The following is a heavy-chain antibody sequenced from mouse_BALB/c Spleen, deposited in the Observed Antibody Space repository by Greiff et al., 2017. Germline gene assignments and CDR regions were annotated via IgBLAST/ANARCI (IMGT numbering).Heavy chain of an antibody. Sequence: EVKLVESGGGLVQPGGSLKLSCAASGFDFSRYWMSWVRQAPGKGLEWIGEINPDSSTINYTPSLKDKFIISRDNAKNTLYLQMSKVRSEDTALYYCARRGYDYDWFAYWGQGTLVTVSA. CDR1: GFDFSRYW. J-gene: IGHJ3*01. V-gene: IGHV4-1*02. D-gene: IGHD2-4*01. CDR3: ARRGYDYDWFAY. CDR2: INPDSSTI.